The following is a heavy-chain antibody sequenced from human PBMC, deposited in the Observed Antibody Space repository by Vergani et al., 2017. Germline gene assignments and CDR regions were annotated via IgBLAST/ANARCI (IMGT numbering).Heavy chain of an antibody. V-gene: IGHV1-69*01. CDR1: GGTFSSYA. Sequence: QVQLVQSGAEVKKPGSSVKVSCKASGGTFSSYAISWVRQAPGQGLGWMGGIIPIFGTANYAQKFQGRVTITADESTSTAYMELSSLRSEDTAVYYCASHLYCGGDCYTIXFDYWGQGTLVTVSS. J-gene: IGHJ4*02. D-gene: IGHD2-21*01. CDR2: IIPIFGTA. CDR3: ASHLYCGGDCYTIXFDY.